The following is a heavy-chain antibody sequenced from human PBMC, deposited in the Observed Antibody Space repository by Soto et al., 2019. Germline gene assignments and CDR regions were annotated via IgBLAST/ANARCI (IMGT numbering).Heavy chain of an antibody. CDR1: GGSISSGGYY. J-gene: IGHJ4*02. D-gene: IGHD3-16*01. CDR2: IYYSGST. Sequence: NPSETLSLTCTVSGGSISSGGYYWSWIRQHPGKGLEWIGYIYYSGSTYYNPSLKSRVTISVDTSKNQFSLKLSSVTAADTAVYYCASLGSFGLRRRGYYFDYWGQGTLVTVSS. V-gene: IGHV4-31*03. CDR3: ASLGSFGLRRRGYYFDY.